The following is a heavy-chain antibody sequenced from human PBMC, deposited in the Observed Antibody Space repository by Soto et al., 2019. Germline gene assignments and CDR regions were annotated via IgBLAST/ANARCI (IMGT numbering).Heavy chain of an antibody. D-gene: IGHD5-18*01. J-gene: IGHJ4*02. CDR2: ISYDGSNK. CDR3: AGTYGYGGYSDY. V-gene: IGHV3-30*03. CDR1: GFTFSSYG. Sequence: QVQLVESGGGVVQPGRSLRLSCAASGFTFSSYGMHWVRQAPGKGLEWVAVISYDGSNKYYADSVKGRFTISRDNSKNTLNLQMNSLRTEDSAVYYCAGTYGYGGYSDYWRQGTLITVSS.